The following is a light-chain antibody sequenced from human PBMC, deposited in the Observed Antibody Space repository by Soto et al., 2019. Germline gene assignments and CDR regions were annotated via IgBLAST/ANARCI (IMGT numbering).Light chain of an antibody. CDR3: QQYNTFSYT. V-gene: IGKV1-5*01. CDR1: QSISSW. CDR2: DAS. J-gene: IGKJ2*01. Sequence: DIQMTQSPSTLSASVGDRVTITCRASQSISSWLAWYQQKPGKAPKLLIYDASSLESGVPSRFNGSGSGTEFTLTISSLQPDDFATYYCQQYNTFSYTFGRGTKLEIK.